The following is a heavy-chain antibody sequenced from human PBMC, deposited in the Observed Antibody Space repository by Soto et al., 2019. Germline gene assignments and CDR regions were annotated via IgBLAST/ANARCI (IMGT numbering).Heavy chain of an antibody. CDR2: IYYSGST. CDR3: ARGSSGYYYESPANFDY. CDR1: GGSISSGGYY. J-gene: IGHJ4*02. Sequence: PSETLSLTCTVSGGSISSGGYYWSWIRQHPGKGLEWIGYIYYSGSTYYNPSLKSRVTISVDTSKNQFSLKLSSVTAADTAVYYCARGSSGYYYESPANFDYWGQGTLVTVSS. V-gene: IGHV4-31*03. D-gene: IGHD3-22*01.